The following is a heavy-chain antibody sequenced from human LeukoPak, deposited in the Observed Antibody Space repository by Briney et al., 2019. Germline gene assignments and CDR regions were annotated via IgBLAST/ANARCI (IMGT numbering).Heavy chain of an antibody. CDR2: IYYSGST. Sequence: PSETLSLTCTVSGGSISSGNYYWGWIRQPPGKGLEWIGSIYYSGSTYYNPSLKSRVTISVDTSKNQFSLKLSSVTAADTAVYYCARVNPARSITMIIVIHIFDYWGQGTLVTVSS. V-gene: IGHV4-39*07. CDR3: ARVNPARSITMIIVIHIFDY. D-gene: IGHD3-22*01. CDR1: GGSISSGNYY. J-gene: IGHJ4*02.